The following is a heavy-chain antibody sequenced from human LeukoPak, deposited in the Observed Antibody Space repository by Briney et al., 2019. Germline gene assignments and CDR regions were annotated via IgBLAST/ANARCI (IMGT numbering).Heavy chain of an antibody. D-gene: IGHD2-15*01. CDR3: ARVGGPIVVVVAATRRRAFAI. CDR2: INPNSGGT. CDR1: GYTFTGYY. Sequence: ASVKVSCKASGYTFTGYYMHWVRQAPGQGLEWMGWINPNSGGTNYTQKFQGRVTMTRDTSISTAYMELSRLRSDDTAVYYCARVGGPIVVVVAATRRRAFAIWGQGTMVTVSS. J-gene: IGHJ3*02. V-gene: IGHV1-2*02.